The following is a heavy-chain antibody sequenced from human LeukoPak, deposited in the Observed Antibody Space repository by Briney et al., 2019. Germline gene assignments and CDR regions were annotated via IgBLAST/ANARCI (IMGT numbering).Heavy chain of an antibody. Sequence: QPGGSLRLSCTASGFTFSTSEMNWVRQAPGRGLEWISCISTHGSTTYYADSVRGRFTISRDNAENSLYLQMNSLRAEDTAVYYCARGFRHTAMFLDHWGQGNLVTVSS. CDR3: ARGFRHTAMFLDH. J-gene: IGHJ4*02. D-gene: IGHD5-18*01. V-gene: IGHV3-48*03. CDR2: ISTHGSTT. CDR1: GFTFSTSE.